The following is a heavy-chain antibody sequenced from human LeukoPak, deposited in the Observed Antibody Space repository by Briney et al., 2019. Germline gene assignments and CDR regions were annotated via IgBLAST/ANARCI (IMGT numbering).Heavy chain of an antibody. CDR3: AKGSWELRGGYYFDY. J-gene: IGHJ4*02. CDR2: ISGSGGST. D-gene: IGHD1-26*01. CDR1: GFTFSSYG. Sequence: GGSLRLSCAASGFTFSSYGMSWVRQAPGKGLEWVSAISGSGGSTYYADSVKGRFTISRDNSKNTLYLQMNSLRAEDTAVYYCAKGSWELRGGYYFDYWGQGTLVTVSS. V-gene: IGHV3-23*01.